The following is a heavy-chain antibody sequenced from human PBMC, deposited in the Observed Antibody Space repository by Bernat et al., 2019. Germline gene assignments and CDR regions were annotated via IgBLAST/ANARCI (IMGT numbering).Heavy chain of an antibody. CDR1: GYSISSGYY. CDR2: IYHSGST. V-gene: IGHV4-38-2*01. Sequence: QVQLQESGPGLVKPSETLSLTCAVSGYSISSGYYWGWIRQPPGKGLEWIGSIYHSGSTYYNPSLKSRVTISVDTSKNQFSLKLSSVTAADTAVYYCARTLGVAAATGGYWGQGTLVTVSS. J-gene: IGHJ4*02. D-gene: IGHD6-13*01. CDR3: ARTLGVAAATGGY.